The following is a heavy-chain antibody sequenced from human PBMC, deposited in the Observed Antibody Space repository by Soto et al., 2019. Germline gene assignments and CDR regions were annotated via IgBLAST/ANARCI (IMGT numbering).Heavy chain of an antibody. D-gene: IGHD4-4*01. Sequence: GGSLRLSCAASRFTFSTYAMHWVRQAPGKGLEWVAVISYDGSKKYYADSVKGRFTISRDNSKNTLYLQMNSLRAEDTAVYYCARDTGRGYSNYGGNYYYCAMDVWGQGTTVTVSS. J-gene: IGHJ6*02. V-gene: IGHV3-30-3*01. CDR1: RFTFSTYA. CDR2: ISYDGSKK. CDR3: ARDTGRGYSNYGGNYYYCAMDV.